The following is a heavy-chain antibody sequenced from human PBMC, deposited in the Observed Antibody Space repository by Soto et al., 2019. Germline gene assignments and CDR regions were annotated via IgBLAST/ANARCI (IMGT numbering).Heavy chain of an antibody. V-gene: IGHV1-8*01. J-gene: IGHJ6*02. CDR3: ARDSSGWYVCYYYYYGMDV. CDR1: GYTFTSYD. Sequence: SVKVSCKASGYTFTSYDINWVRQATGQGLEWMGWMNPNSGNTGYAQKFQGRVTMTRNTSITTAYMELSRLRSEDTAVYYSARDSSGWYVCYYYYYGMDVSGQGTTVTVSS. CDR2: MNPNSGNT. D-gene: IGHD6-19*01.